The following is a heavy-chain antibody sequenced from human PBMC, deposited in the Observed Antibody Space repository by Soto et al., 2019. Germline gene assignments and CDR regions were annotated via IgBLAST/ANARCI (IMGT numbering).Heavy chain of an antibody. CDR1: GFTFCRAS. CDR2: ISGSGSNT. V-gene: IGHV3-23*01. Sequence: GGALRLSCAAPGFTFCRASKSWGPPAPGEGVGWVSAISGSGSNTFYADSVRGRFTISRDNSKNTLYLEMNSLRAEDSAVYFCAKGSDYFDSSGHNIEYFHHWGQGTLVTVSS. CDR3: AKGSDYFDSSGHNIEYFHH. J-gene: IGHJ1*01. D-gene: IGHD3-22*01.